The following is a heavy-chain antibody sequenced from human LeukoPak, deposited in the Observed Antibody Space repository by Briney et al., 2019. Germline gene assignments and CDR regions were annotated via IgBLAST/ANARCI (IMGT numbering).Heavy chain of an antibody. D-gene: IGHD3-22*01. CDR1: GFTFSTYA. CDR3: ARGPLDYYDSSGYYSSYYYYYYMDV. V-gene: IGHV3-23*01. Sequence: GGSLRLSCAASGFTFSTYAMSWVRQAPGKGLEWLSALSGRGRDTFYADSVKGRFTISRDNAKNPLYLQMNSLRAEDTAVYYCARGPLDYYDSSGYYSSYYYYYYMDVWGKGTTVTVSS. J-gene: IGHJ6*03. CDR2: LSGRGRDT.